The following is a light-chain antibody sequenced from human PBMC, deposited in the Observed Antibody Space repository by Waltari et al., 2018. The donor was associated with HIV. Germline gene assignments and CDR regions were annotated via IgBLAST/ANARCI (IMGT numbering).Light chain of an antibody. CDR1: SSDVGGYNY. Sequence: QSALTQPASVSGSPGQSITISCTGTSSDVGGYNYVSWYQQHPGKAPKLMIYEVSNRPSGISNRFSGSKSGNTASLTISGLQAEDEADYYCSSYPTSSALVFGGGTNLTVL. CDR2: EVS. V-gene: IGLV2-14*01. J-gene: IGLJ2*01. CDR3: SSYPTSSALV.